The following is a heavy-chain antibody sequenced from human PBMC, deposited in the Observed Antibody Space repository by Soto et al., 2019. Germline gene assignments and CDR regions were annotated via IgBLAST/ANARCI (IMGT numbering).Heavy chain of an antibody. CDR3: ARSPHIQLWSYPSDY. D-gene: IGHD5-18*01. V-gene: IGHV4-31*03. CDR2: IYFSGST. Sequence: SGTLSLTCTVSGGSISSGGYYWSWIRQHPGKGLEWIGYIYFSGSTYYNPSLKSRVTISVDTSKNQFSLKLSSVTAADTAVYYCARSPHIQLWSYPSDYWGQGTLVTVSS. CDR1: GGSISSGGYY. J-gene: IGHJ4*02.